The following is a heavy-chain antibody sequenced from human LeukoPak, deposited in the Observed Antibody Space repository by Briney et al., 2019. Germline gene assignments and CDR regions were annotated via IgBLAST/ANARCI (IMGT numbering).Heavy chain of an antibody. CDR1: GFTFSSYA. V-gene: IGHV3-23*01. CDR3: AKGGTDIVVVPAATQSTYYYYYYMDV. Sequence: TGGSLRLSCAASGFTFSSYATSWVRQAPGKGLEWVSAISGSGGSTYYADSVKGRFTISRDNSKDTLYLQMNSLRAEDTAVYYCAKGGTDIVVVPAATQSTYYYYYYMDVWGKGTTVTVSS. D-gene: IGHD2-2*01. CDR2: ISGSGGST. J-gene: IGHJ6*03.